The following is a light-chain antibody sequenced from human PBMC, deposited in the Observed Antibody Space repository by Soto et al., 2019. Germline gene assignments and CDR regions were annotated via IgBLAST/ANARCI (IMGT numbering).Light chain of an antibody. J-gene: IGKJ5*01. Sequence: EIVLTQSPDTLSLSPGDRATLSCRASQSIDSDYLAWYQQTPGQAPRLLMISASTKASGIPGRFYGSGSGFGTEFTLTIDRLEPEDSAVYYCQHYDTSPITFGPGTRLEIK. CDR1: QSIDSDY. V-gene: IGKV3-20*01. CDR2: SAS. CDR3: QHYDTSPIT.